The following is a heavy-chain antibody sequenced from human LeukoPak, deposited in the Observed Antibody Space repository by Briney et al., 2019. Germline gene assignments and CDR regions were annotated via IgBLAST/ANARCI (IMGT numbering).Heavy chain of an antibody. CDR1: GGSISSGTHY. CDR2: IFTSGSP. V-gene: IGHV4-61*02. D-gene: IGHD1-26*01. CDR3: ARDASGSYGYYFDY. J-gene: IGHJ4*02. Sequence: SQTLSLTCDVSGGSISSGTHYWMWIRQPVGKGLEWLGRIFTSGSPTYNSSLESRLIISIDKSKNQFSLKLSSVTAADTAVYYCARDASGSYGYYFDYWGQGTLVTVSS.